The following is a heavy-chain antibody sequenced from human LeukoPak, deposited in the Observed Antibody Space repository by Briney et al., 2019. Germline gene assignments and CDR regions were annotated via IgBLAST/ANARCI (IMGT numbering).Heavy chain of an antibody. J-gene: IGHJ6*02. CDR1: GFTFSSYS. Sequence: PGGSLRLSCAASGFTFSSYSMNWVRQAPGKGLEWVSSISSSSSYIYYADSVKGRFTISRDNAKNSLYLQMNSLRAEDTAVYYCARDKTALYGMDVWGQGTTVTVSS. V-gene: IGHV3-21*01. D-gene: IGHD5-18*01. CDR3: ARDKTALYGMDV. CDR2: ISSSSSYI.